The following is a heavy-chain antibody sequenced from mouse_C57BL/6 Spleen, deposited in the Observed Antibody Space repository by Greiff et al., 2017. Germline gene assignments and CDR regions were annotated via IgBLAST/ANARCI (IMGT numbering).Heavy chain of an antibody. D-gene: IGHD1-1*01. J-gene: IGHJ1*03. Sequence: QVQLQQPGAELVKPGASVKLSCKASGYTFTSYWMHWVKQRPGQGLEWIGMIHPNSGSTNYNEKFKSKATLTVDKSSSTAYMQLSSLTSEDSAVYYCARFLITTVVPPWYFDVWGTGTTVTVSS. CDR3: ARFLITTVVPPWYFDV. V-gene: IGHV1-64*01. CDR2: IHPNSGST. CDR1: GYTFTSYW.